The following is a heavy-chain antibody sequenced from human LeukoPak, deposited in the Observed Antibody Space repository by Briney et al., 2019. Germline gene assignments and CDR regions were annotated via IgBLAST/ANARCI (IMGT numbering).Heavy chain of an antibody. V-gene: IGHV4-38-2*02. D-gene: IGHD2-2*01. J-gene: IGHJ4*02. CDR1: GYSINSGYY. CDR2: IYRTGST. Sequence: KPSETLSLTCTVSGYSINSGYYWGWIRQPPGKGLEWIGIIYRTGSTYYNPSLKSRVTMSIDTSQNQFSLRLSSVTAADTAVYYCAKASYATSSPVDWWGQGTLVTVSS. CDR3: AKASYATSSPVDW.